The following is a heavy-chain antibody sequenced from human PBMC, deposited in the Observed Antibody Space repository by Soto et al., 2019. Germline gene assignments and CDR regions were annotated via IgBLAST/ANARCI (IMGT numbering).Heavy chain of an antibody. CDR3: ARRWGSSWYWFDP. J-gene: IGHJ5*02. Sequence: SETLSLTCAVSGGSISSSNWWSWVRQPPGKGLEWIGEIYHSGSTNYNPSLKSRVTISVDKSKNQFSLKLSSVTAADTAVYYCARRWGSSWYWFDPWGQGTLVTVSS. D-gene: IGHD6-13*01. V-gene: IGHV4-4*02. CDR2: IYHSGST. CDR1: GGSISSSNW.